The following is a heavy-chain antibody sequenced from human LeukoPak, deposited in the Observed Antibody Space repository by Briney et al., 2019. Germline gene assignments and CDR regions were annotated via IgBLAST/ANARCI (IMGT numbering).Heavy chain of an antibody. CDR3: ARGALCYDSSGYYWEGGAYYFDY. CDR1: GFTFSSYW. Sequence: GGSLRLSCAASGFTFSSYWMSWVRQAPGKGLEWMANINQDGSEKYYVDSVKGRFTISRDNAKNSLYLQMNSLRAEDTAVYYCARGALCYDSSGYYWEGGAYYFDYWGQGTLVTVSS. D-gene: IGHD3-22*01. J-gene: IGHJ4*02. V-gene: IGHV3-7*05. CDR2: INQDGSEK.